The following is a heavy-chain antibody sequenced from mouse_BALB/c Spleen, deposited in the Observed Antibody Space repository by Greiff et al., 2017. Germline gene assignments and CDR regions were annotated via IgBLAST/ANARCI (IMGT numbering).Heavy chain of an antibody. CDR1: GFSLTSYG. CDR2: IWAGGST. V-gene: IGHV2-9*02. J-gene: IGHJ3*01. CDR3: ARGEDNYYGSSPAWFAY. Sequence: VKVVESGPGLVAPSQSLSITCTVSGFSLTSYGVHWVRQPPGKGLEWLGVIWAGGSTNYNSALMSRLSISKDNSKSQVFLKMNSLQTDDTAMYYCARGEDNYYGSSPAWFAYWGQGTLVTVSA. D-gene: IGHD1-1*01.